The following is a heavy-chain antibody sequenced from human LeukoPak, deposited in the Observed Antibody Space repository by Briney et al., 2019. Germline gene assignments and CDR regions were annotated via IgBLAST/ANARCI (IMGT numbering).Heavy chain of an antibody. CDR1: GLTFLWCC. J-gene: IGHJ4*02. V-gene: IGHV3-71*01. D-gene: IGHD6-6*01. CDR3: ARSGKYSRSFDY. Sequence: PGGSLRLSCAASGLTFLWCCIQWICRAPGKGLEWVGFTKNKSNRGTAEYAASVKGRSTISRDDSKSIAYLQMNSLRAEDTAVYYCARSGKYSRSFDYWGQGTLVTVSS. CDR2: TKNKSNRGTA.